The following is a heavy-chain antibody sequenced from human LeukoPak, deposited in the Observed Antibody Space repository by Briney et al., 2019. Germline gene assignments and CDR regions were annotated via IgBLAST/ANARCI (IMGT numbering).Heavy chain of an antibody. CDR3: TRRYSSSWSHDAFDI. V-gene: IGHV3-73*01. J-gene: IGHJ3*02. CDR2: IRSKANSYAT. CDR1: GFTFSGSA. Sequence: GGSLRLSCAASGFTFSGSAMHWVRQASGKGLEWVGRIRSKANSYATAYAASGKGRFTISRDDSKNTAYLQMNSLKTEDTAVYYCTRRYSSSWSHDAFDIWGQGTMVTVSS. D-gene: IGHD6-13*01.